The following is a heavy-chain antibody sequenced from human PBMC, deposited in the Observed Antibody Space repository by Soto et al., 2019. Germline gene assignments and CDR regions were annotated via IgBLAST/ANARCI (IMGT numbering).Heavy chain of an antibody. D-gene: IGHD4-4*01. Sequence: QVQLVESGGGVVQPGRSLRLSCAASGFTFSSYAMHWVRQAPGKGLEWVAVISDDGSNKYYADSVKGRFTISRDNSKNTLYLQMNSLRAEDTAVYYCARELHPFYYYGMDVWGEGTKVTVSS. CDR2: ISDDGSNK. V-gene: IGHV3-30-3*01. CDR1: GFTFSSYA. CDR3: ARELHPFYYYGMDV. J-gene: IGHJ6*04.